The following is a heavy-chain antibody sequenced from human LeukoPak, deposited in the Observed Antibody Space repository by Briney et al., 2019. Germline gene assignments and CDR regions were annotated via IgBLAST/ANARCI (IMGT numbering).Heavy chain of an antibody. CDR3: AKDSGVGYYYGSGGHYYVGYFDY. CDR2: ISYDGSNK. CDR1: GFNFNSYG. V-gene: IGHV3-30*18. Sequence: PGGSLRLSCAASGFNFNSYGMHWVRQAPGKGLEWVAVISYDGSNKYYADSVKGRVAISRDISKNTLYLQMNSLRAEDTAVYYCAKDSGVGYYYGSGGHYYVGYFDYWGQGTLVTVSS. J-gene: IGHJ4*02. D-gene: IGHD3-22*01.